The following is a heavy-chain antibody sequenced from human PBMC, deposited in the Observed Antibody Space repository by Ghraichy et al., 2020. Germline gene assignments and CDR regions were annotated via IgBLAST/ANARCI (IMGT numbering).Heavy chain of an antibody. CDR2: ISSSSNTI. Sequence: SCAASGFIFSDYNMNWVRQAPGKGLEWVSYISSSSNTIYYADSVKGRFTISRDNAKNSLYLQMNSLRAEDTAVYYCARVRSGYVDYWGQGTLVTVSS. V-gene: IGHV3-48*04. CDR1: GFIFSDYN. CDR3: ARVRSGYVDY. J-gene: IGHJ4*02. D-gene: IGHD6-25*01.